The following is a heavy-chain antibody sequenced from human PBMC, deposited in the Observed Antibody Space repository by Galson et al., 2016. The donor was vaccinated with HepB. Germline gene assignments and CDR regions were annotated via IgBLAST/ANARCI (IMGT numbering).Heavy chain of an antibody. CDR1: GFTFSRYA. CDR2: GSGDTT. Sequence: SLRLSCAASGFTFSRYALSWVRQAPGKGLEWVSGSGDTTYYADSVKGRFTISRDNSKNTLYLQMNSLRAEDTAVYYCAKAAIGCSGGNCYSDYYFDYWGQGTLVTVSS. J-gene: IGHJ4*02. V-gene: IGHV3-23*01. D-gene: IGHD2-15*01. CDR3: AKAAIGCSGGNCYSDYYFDY.